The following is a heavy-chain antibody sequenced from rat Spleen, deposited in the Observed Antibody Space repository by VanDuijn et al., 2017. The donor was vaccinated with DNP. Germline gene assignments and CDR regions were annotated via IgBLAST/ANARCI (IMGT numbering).Heavy chain of an antibody. CDR1: GYSITSNY. J-gene: IGHJ2*01. CDR2: ISYSGST. Sequence: EVQLEESGSGLVNPSQSLSLTCSVTGYSITSNYWGWNRTFPVNKMEYIGHISYSGSTNYNPTLKSRISITRDTSNNYFLLHLNSLTTEDTATYGCARLTRYFDYWGQGVMVTVSS. CDR3: ARLTRYFDY. V-gene: IGHV3-1*01.